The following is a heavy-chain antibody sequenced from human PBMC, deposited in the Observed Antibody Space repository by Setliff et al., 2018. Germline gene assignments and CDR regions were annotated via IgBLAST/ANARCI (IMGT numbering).Heavy chain of an antibody. CDR3: ARSDHLVVDGFDV. CDR2: INPKTGGT. D-gene: IGHD3-16*01. Sequence: SVKVSCKTSGYAFTDNYIHWVRQAPGQGLEWMGWINPKTGGTNLAQKFQGWVSMTRDTSITTAYMELSRLTSDDMAVYFCARSDHLVVDGFDVWGQGTMVTVSS. J-gene: IGHJ3*01. CDR1: GYAFTDNY. V-gene: IGHV1-2*04.